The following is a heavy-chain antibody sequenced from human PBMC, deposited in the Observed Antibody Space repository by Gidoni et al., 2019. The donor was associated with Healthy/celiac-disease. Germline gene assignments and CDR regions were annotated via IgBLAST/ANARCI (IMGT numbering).Heavy chain of an antibody. CDR3: AREGRGTYYDFWSGYLDAFDI. D-gene: IGHD3-3*01. CDR2: ISSSGSTI. Sequence: QVQLVESGGGLVKPGGSLILSCAASGFPFSDYYMSWIRQAPGKGLEWVSYISSSGSTIYYADSVKGRFTISRDNAKNSLYLQMNSLRAEDTAVYYCAREGRGTYYDFWSGYLDAFDIWGQGTMVTVSS. J-gene: IGHJ3*02. CDR1: GFPFSDYY. V-gene: IGHV3-11*01.